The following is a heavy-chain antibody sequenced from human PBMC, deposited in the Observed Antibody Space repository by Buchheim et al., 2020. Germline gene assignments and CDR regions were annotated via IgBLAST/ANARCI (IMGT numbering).Heavy chain of an antibody. D-gene: IGHD3-22*01. CDR3: ARGYYDSSGAQGMEY. CDR1: GFNFSDHY. J-gene: IGHJ4*02. CDR2: TGNKANYYST. V-gene: IGHV3-72*01. Sequence: EVQLVESGGGLVQPGGSLRLSCAASGFNFSDHYMDWVRQVPGKGLEWVGRTGNKANYYSTQYPASVKGRFTIPRDDSMNSVFLQMNSLKSEDTGVYYCARGYYDSSGAQGMEYWGQGAL.